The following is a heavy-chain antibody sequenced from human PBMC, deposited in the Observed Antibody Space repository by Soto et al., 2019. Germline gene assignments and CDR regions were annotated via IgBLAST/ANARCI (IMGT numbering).Heavy chain of an antibody. J-gene: IGHJ4*02. Sequence: EVQLVEPGGGLVQPGGSLRLSCAASRFTFSTYWMHWVRQAPGKGLVWVSRINYDGSSTDYADSVKGRFTISRDNAKNTLYLQMNTLTAEDTAVYYCTRGPRPTSVGTGAYWGQGTLVTVSS. CDR1: RFTFSTYW. V-gene: IGHV3-74*01. CDR2: INYDGSST. D-gene: IGHD3-10*01. CDR3: TRGPRPTSVGTGAY.